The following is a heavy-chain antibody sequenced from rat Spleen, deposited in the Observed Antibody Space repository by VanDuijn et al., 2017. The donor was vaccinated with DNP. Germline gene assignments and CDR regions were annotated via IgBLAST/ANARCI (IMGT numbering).Heavy chain of an antibody. V-gene: IGHV3-1*01. Sequence: EVQLQESGPGLVKPSQSLSLTCSVTGYSITSNYWGWIRQFPGNKMEYIGHISYSGRTNYNPSLKGRISITSYTSKNQFLLQVNSVTTEDTATYFCATKLGAPWYFDFWGPGTMVTVSS. CDR1: GYSITSNY. J-gene: IGHJ1*01. CDR2: ISYSGRT. D-gene: IGHD5-1*01. CDR3: ATKLGAPWYFDF.